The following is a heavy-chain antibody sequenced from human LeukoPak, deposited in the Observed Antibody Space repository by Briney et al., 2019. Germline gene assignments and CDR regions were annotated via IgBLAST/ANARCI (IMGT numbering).Heavy chain of an antibody. D-gene: IGHD1-1*01. V-gene: IGHV1-18*01. J-gene: IGHJ5*02. CDR1: GYTFTSHG. Sequence: GASVKVSCKASGYTFTSHGISWVRQAPGQGLEWMGWISAYNGNTNYAQKLQGRVTMTTDTSTSTAYMELRSLRSDDTAVYYCARDKTGTYFLSRGNWFDPWGQGTLVTVSS. CDR3: ARDKTGTYFLSRGNWFDP. CDR2: ISAYNGNT.